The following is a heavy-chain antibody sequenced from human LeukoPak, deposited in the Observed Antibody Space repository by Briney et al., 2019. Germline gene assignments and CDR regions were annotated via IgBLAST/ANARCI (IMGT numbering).Heavy chain of an antibody. V-gene: IGHV3-23*01. Sequence: GGSLRLSCAASGFTFSSYAMSWVRQAPGKGLEWVSGISPSGGGTYYADSVKGRFTISRDNSKNTLYLQMNSLRAEDTAVYYCAREGRKYCSSTSCYRRYFDYWGQGTLVTVSS. CDR1: GFTFSSYA. CDR2: ISPSGGGT. D-gene: IGHD2-2*02. CDR3: AREGRKYCSSTSCYRRYFDY. J-gene: IGHJ4*02.